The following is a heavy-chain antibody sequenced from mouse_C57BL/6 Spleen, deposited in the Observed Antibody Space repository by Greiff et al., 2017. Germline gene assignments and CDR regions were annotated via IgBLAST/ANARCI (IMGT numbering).Heavy chain of an antibody. J-gene: IGHJ1*03. D-gene: IGHD2-4*01. CDR3: APIYYDYEYFDV. V-gene: IGHV3-6*01. Sequence: EVKLMESGPGLVKPSQSLSLTCSVTGYSITSGYYWNWIRQFPGNKLEWMGYISYDGSNNYNPSLKNRISITRDTSKNQFFLKLNSVTTEDTATYYCAPIYYDYEYFDVWGTGTTVTVSS. CDR1: GYSITSGYY. CDR2: ISYDGSN.